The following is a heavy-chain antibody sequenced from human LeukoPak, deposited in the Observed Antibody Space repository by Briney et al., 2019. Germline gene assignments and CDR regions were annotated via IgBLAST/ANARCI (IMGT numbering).Heavy chain of an antibody. CDR1: GFTFSSYG. V-gene: IGHV4-34*01. Sequence: PGGSLRLSCAASGFTFSSYGIHWVRQAPGKGLEWIGEINHSGSTNYNPSLKSRVTISVDTSKNQFSLKLSSVTAADTAVYYCARRPPGLYYGGKGTYFDYWGQGTLVTVSS. J-gene: IGHJ4*02. D-gene: IGHD4-23*01. CDR2: INHSGST. CDR3: ARRPPGLYYGGKGTYFDY.